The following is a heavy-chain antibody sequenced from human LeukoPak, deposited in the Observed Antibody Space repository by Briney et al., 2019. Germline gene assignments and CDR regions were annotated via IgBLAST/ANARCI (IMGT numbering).Heavy chain of an antibody. CDR1: GFTFRSYW. J-gene: IGHJ5*02. V-gene: IGHV3-7*01. D-gene: IGHD2-15*01. Sequence: PGGSLRLSCAASGFTFRSYWMSWVRQAPGEGLEWVANMKLDGSEEYYVDSVKGRFTISSDHAKNSLYLQMNSLRVDDTAVYYCARWARYCSSGSCYSWFDPWGQGTLVTVSS. CDR3: ARWARYCSSGSCYSWFDP. CDR2: MKLDGSEE.